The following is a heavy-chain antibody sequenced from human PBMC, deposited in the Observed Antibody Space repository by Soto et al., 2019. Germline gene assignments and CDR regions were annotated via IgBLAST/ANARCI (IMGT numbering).Heavy chain of an antibody. V-gene: IGHV4-39*01. J-gene: IGHJ6*02. CDR2: IYYSGST. CDR1: GGSISSSSYY. CDR3: ARHRTGRYYYYYGMDV. Sequence: PSETLSLTCTVSGGSISSSSYYWGWIRQPPGKGLEWIGSIYYSGSTHYNPSLKSRVTISVDTSKNQFSLKLSSVTAADTAVYYCARHRTGRYYYYYGMDVWGQGTTVTVS. D-gene: IGHD3-9*01.